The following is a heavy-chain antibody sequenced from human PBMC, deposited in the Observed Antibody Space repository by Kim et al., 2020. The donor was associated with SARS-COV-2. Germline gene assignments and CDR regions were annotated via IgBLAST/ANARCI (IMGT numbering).Heavy chain of an antibody. CDR1: GGSIRSSSYY. D-gene: IGHD2-21*01. J-gene: IGHJ6*01. CDR3: ARRSRPGIALGSDNGM. CDR2: IYYSGST. V-gene: IGHV4-39*01. Sequence: SETLSLTCTVSGGSIRSSSYYWGWIRQPPGKGLEWIGSIYYSGSTYYNTSLKSRVTISVDTSKDQFALKLRSGTAADTAVYYCARRSRPGIALGSDNGM.